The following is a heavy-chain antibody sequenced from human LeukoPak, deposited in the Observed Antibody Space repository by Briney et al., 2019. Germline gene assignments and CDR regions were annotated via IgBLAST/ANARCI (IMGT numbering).Heavy chain of an antibody. CDR3: ARGRPVLRYFDWLSRDLDY. Sequence: SETLSLTCAVYGGSFSGYYWSWIRQPPGKGLEWIGEINHSGSTNYNPSLKSRVTISVDTSKNQFSLKLSSVTAADTAVYYCARGRPVLRYFDWLSRDLDYWGQGTLVTVSS. J-gene: IGHJ4*02. CDR1: GGSFSGYY. V-gene: IGHV4-34*01. CDR2: INHSGST. D-gene: IGHD3-9*01.